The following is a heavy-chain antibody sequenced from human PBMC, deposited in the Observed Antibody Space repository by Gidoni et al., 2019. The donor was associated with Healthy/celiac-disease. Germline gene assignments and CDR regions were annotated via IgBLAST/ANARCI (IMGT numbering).Heavy chain of an antibody. CDR3: AKDSFYGSGYPHFDY. CDR2: ISWDGGST. D-gene: IGHD3-22*01. J-gene: IGHJ4*02. Sequence: EVQLVESGGVVVQPGGSLRLSCAASGFTFDDYTMHWVRQAPGKGLEWVSLISWDGGSTYYADSVKGRFTISRDNSKNSLYLQMNSLRTEDTALYYCAKDSFYGSGYPHFDYWGQGTLVTVSS. CDR1: GFTFDDYT. V-gene: IGHV3-43*01.